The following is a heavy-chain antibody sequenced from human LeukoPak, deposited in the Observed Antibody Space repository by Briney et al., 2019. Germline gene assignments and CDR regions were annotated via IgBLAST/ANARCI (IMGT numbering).Heavy chain of an antibody. CDR2: ISSSSSYI. V-gene: IGHV3-21*01. J-gene: IGHJ4*02. CDR3: ARSLSYDSSGYPYYFDY. CDR1: GFTFSSYS. D-gene: IGHD3-22*01. Sequence: GGSLRLSCAASGFTFSSYSMNWVRQAPGKGLEWVSSISSSSSYIYYADSVKGRFTISRDNAKNSLYLQVNSLRAEDTAVYYCARSLSYDSSGYPYYFDYWGQGTLVTVSS.